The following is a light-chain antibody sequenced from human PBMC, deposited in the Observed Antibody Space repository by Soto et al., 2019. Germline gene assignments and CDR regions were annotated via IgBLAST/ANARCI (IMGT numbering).Light chain of an antibody. Sequence: IHLTQSPSSLSASIVSRVTITCRATQVVYSSLAWYQQKPGKAPKLLISAASTVQSGVPSRFSGSGSGTDFTLSISSLQPEDFATYYCQQVNTFPPTFGQGTRLEIK. CDR1: QVVYSS. J-gene: IGKJ5*01. V-gene: IGKV1-9*01. CDR2: AAS. CDR3: QQVNTFPPT.